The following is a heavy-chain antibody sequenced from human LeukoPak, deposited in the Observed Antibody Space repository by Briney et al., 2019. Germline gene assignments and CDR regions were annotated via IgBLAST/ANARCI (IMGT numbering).Heavy chain of an antibody. Sequence: GGSLRLSCAASGFTFSSYSMNWVRQAPGKGLEWVSSISSSSYIYYADSVKGRFTISRDNAKNSLYLQMNSLRVEDTAVYYCARAGRKSRGVDIVRKKETGYYYYLDVWGKGTTVTVSS. CDR1: GFTFSSYS. J-gene: IGHJ6*03. D-gene: IGHD2-15*01. CDR2: ISSSSYI. V-gene: IGHV3-21*01. CDR3: ARAGRKSRGVDIVRKKETGYYYYLDV.